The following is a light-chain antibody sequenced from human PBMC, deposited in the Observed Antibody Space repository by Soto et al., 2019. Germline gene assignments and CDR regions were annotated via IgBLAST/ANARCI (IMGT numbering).Light chain of an antibody. Sequence: QSALTQPRSVSGSPGQSVTISCTGTSSDVGRYTYVSWYQQHPGKAPQLIIRDVTERPSGVPDRFSGSKSGNTASLTISGLQAEDDADNYCCSDAGGHSHVFGTVT. CDR1: SSDVGRYTY. CDR2: DVT. V-gene: IGLV2-11*01. J-gene: IGLJ1*01. CDR3: CSDAGGHSHV.